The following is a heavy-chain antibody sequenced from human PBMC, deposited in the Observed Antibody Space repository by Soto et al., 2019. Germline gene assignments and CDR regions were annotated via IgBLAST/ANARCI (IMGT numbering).Heavy chain of an antibody. Sequence: PSETLSLTCTVSGGSISSYYWSWIRQPPGKGLEWIGYIYYSGSTNYNPSLKSRVTISVDTSKNQFSLKLSSVTAADTAVYYCARVTGTTGGFDYWGQGTLVTVSS. V-gene: IGHV4-59*01. CDR3: ARVTGTTGGFDY. J-gene: IGHJ4*02. D-gene: IGHD1-7*01. CDR1: GGSISSYY. CDR2: IYYSGST.